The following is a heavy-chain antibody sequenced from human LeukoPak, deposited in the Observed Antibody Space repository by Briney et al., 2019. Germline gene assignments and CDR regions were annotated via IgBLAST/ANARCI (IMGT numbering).Heavy chain of an antibody. CDR2: IWYDGSNK. Sequence: GGSLRLSCAASGFTFSNYGMHWVRQAPGKGLEWVAYIWYDGSNKYYTDSVKGRFTISRDNSENTLYLQMNSLRAEDTAVYYCARSYYYDSGHTADYWGQGTLVTVSS. D-gene: IGHD3-22*01. V-gene: IGHV3-33*01. CDR1: GFTFSNYG. CDR3: ARSYYYDSGHTADY. J-gene: IGHJ4*02.